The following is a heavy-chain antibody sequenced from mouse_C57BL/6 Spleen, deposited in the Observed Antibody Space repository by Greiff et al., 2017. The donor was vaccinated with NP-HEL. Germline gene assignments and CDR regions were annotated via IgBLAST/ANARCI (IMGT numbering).Heavy chain of an antibody. Sequence: VKVVESGAELVKPGASVKLSCKASGYTFTEYTIHWVKQRSGQGLEWIGWFYPGSGSIKYNEKFKDKATLTADKSSSTVYMELSRLTSEDSAVYFCARHEDPDSSGYGWFAYWGQGTLVTVSA. D-gene: IGHD3-2*02. V-gene: IGHV1-62-2*01. J-gene: IGHJ3*01. CDR3: ARHEDPDSSGYGWFAY. CDR1: GYTFTEYT. CDR2: FYPGSGSI.